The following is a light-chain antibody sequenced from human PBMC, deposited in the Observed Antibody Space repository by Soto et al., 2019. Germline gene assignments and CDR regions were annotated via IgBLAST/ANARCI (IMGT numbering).Light chain of an antibody. V-gene: IGLV2-14*01. J-gene: IGLJ2*01. CDR1: TTDVGTYNY. CDR3: NSRTSSGSSV. CDR2: EVS. Sequence: QSVLTQPASVSGSPGQSITISCTGSTTDVGTYNYVSWYQQHPGRAPKLMLYEVSKRPSGVSNRFSGSKSGNTASLTISGLQADDEAEYYCNSRTSSGSSVFGGGTKLTVL.